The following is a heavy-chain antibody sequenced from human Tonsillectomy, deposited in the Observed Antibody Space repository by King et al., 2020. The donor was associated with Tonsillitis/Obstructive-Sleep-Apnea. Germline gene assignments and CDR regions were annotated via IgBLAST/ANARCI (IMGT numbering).Heavy chain of an antibody. Sequence: VQLVESGGGVVQPGRSLRLSCAASGFTFSGSPMHWVRRAPGKGLEWVAVRSVEGTNKNYADPVKGRFTITRENSKNTLYLEMNSRRTEDTAVYYCAKEGGSSGRAGNFDYWGQGTLATVSS. V-gene: IGHV3-30*01. CDR3: AKEGGSSGRAGNFDY. CDR2: RSVEGTNK. CDR1: GFTFSGSP. J-gene: IGHJ4*02. D-gene: IGHD6-19*01.